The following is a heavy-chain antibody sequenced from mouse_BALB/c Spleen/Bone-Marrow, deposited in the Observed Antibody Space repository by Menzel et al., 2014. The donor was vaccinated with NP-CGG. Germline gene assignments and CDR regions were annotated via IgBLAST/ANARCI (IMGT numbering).Heavy chain of an antibody. CDR1: GCTFTDYN. CDR2: IYPYNGGT. J-gene: IGHJ1*01. Sequence: EVQLQQSGPELVKPGASVKISCNASGCTFTDYNMHWVKQSHGKSLEWIGYIYPYNGGTGYNQKFKSKATLTVDNSSSTAYMELRSLTSEDSAVYYCARGYSWYFDVWGAGTTVTVSS. V-gene: IGHV1S29*02. CDR3: ARGYSWYFDV. D-gene: IGHD2-3*01.